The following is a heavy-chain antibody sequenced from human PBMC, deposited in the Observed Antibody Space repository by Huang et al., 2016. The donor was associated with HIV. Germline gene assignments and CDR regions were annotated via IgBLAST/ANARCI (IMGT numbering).Heavy chain of an antibody. V-gene: IGHV1-69*10. CDR3: AREGQTWYGKPIAAFEI. CDR1: GGSLNSLA. D-gene: IGHD1-1*01. Sequence: VQLVQSGAEVRRPGSSVRVSCKASGGSLNSLAFNWVRQAPGQGLEERGGIGPVFVWTKYARKFQNRLTISADKSKNTVYMELRSLRSEDTGVFYCAREGQTWYGKPIAAFEIWGQGTTVIVSS. J-gene: IGHJ3*02. CDR2: IGPVFVWT.